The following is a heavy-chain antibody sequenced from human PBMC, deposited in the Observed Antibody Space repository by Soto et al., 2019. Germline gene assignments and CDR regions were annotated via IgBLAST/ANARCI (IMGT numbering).Heavy chain of an antibody. CDR1: GGPFSSHT. CDR3: ARPAFGAYWYFDL. Sequence: QDQLVQSGAEVKKPGSSVKVSCKAFGGPFSSHTFSWVRQAPGQGLEWMGRIIPALGTTTYAQKFQGRVTITAGESVTTVYMELNSLRTEDTAVYYCARPAFGAYWYFDLWGRGTLVTVSS. V-gene: IGHV1-69*08. CDR2: IIPALGTT. J-gene: IGHJ2*01. D-gene: IGHD3-10*01.